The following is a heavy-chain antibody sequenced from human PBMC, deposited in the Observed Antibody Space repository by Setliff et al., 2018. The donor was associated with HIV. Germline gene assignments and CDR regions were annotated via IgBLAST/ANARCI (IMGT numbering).Heavy chain of an antibody. CDR2: ISYSGAT. J-gene: IGHJ5*02. D-gene: IGHD3-9*01. CDR3: ARHEGYNDFLTGYFRYKWYDP. V-gene: IGHV4-39*01. Sequence: SETLSLTCIVSGGSIIMNNYYWAWIRQVPGRGLEWIGSISYSGATDHNPSLKSRVTISVDTSNQQFPLKLSPVTAADTAVYYCARHEGYNDFLTGYFRYKWYDPWGQGTLVTVSS. CDR1: GGSIIMNNYY.